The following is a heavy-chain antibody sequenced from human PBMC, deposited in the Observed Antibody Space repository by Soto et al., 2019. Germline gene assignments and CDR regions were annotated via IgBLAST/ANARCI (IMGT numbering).Heavy chain of an antibody. CDR2: IYYSGST. V-gene: IGHV4-30-4*01. CDR1: GGSISSGDYY. J-gene: IGHJ6*02. D-gene: IGHD4-4*01. CDR3: ARALYSSFPRYYYYGMDV. Sequence: SETLSLTCTFSGGSISSGDYYLSWIRQPPGKGLEWIGYIYYSGSTYYNPSLKSRVTISVDTSKNQFSLKLSSVTAADTAVYYCARALYSSFPRYYYYGMDVWGQGTTVTVSS.